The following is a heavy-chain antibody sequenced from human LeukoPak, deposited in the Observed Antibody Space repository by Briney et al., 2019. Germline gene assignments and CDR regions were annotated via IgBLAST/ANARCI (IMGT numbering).Heavy chain of an antibody. CDR1: GYSFTSYW. V-gene: IGHV5-51*01. Sequence: GESLKISLKGSGYSFTSYWIGRVRQMPGKGLEGMGIIYPGDSDTRYCPSFQGQVTISADKSISTAYLQWSSLKASDTAMHYCAGSSSWYSPFDYWGQGTLVTVSS. CDR2: IYPGDSDT. D-gene: IGHD6-13*01. CDR3: AGSSSWYSPFDY. J-gene: IGHJ4*02.